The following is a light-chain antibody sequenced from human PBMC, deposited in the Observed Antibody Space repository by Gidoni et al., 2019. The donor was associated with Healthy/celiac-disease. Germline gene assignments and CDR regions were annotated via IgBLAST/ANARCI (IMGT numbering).Light chain of an antibody. J-gene: IGKJ3*01. V-gene: IGKV3D-11*02. Sequence: EIVLTQSPATLSLSPGERATLSCRASQSVSSYLAWYQQKPGQAPRLLIYDASNRATGIPARFSGSGPGTDFTLTISSLEPEDFAVYYCQQLSTFGPGTKVDIK. CDR3: QQLST. CDR1: QSVSSY. CDR2: DAS.